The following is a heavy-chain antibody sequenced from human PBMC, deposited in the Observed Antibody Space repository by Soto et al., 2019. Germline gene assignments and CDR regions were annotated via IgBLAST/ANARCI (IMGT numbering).Heavy chain of an antibody. J-gene: IGHJ6*02. CDR3: ARVRVRGHYYYGMDV. Sequence: SETLSLTCAVYGGSFSGYYWSWIRQPPGKGLEWIGEINHSGSTNYNPSLKSRVTISVDTSKNQFSLKLSSVTAADTAVYYCARVRVRGHYYYGMDVWGQGTTVTVSS. CDR1: GGSFSGYY. V-gene: IGHV4-34*01. D-gene: IGHD3-10*01. CDR2: INHSGST.